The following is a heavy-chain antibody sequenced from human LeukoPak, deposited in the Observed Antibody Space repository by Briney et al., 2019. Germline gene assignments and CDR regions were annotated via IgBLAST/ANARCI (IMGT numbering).Heavy chain of an antibody. D-gene: IGHD2-15*01. Sequence: GGSLRLSCAASGFSVSDYYMNWVRQAPGKGLEWVSFIYSDGSTYYADSVKGRFTISRDNSRNTLYLQMNRLRVEDTAVYYCARDDIPVIWGQGTLVTVSS. CDR1: GFSVSDYY. V-gene: IGHV3-53*01. CDR2: IYSDGST. CDR3: ARDDIPVI. J-gene: IGHJ4*02.